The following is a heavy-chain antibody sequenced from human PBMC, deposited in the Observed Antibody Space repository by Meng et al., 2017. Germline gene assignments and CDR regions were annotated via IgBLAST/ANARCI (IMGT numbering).Heavy chain of an antibody. D-gene: IGHD1/OR15-1a*01. V-gene: IGHV1-2*06. CDR1: GYTFTSYA. J-gene: IGHJ6*02. CDR2: INPNSGGT. Sequence: ASVKVSCKASGYTFTSYAMHWVRQAPGQGLEWMGRINPNSGGTNYAQKFQGRVTMTRDTSISTAYMELSRLRSDDTAVYYCAVSAQLEQPYYYYYYGMDVWGQGTTVTVSS. CDR3: AVSAQLEQPYYYYYYGMDV.